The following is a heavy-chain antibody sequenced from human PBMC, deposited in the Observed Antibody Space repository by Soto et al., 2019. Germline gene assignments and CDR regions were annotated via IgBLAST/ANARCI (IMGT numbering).Heavy chain of an antibody. J-gene: IGHJ4*02. V-gene: IGHV3-23*01. D-gene: IGHD7-27*01. Sequence: GGSLRLSCAASGFTFSSYAMSWVRQAPGKGLEWVSAISGSGGSTYYADSVKGRFTISRDNSKNTLYLQMNSLRAEDTAVYYCAKDLVPLTGDGRVAEIFDYWGQGTLVTVSS. CDR3: AKDLVPLTGDGRVAEIFDY. CDR1: GFTFSSYA. CDR2: ISGSGGST.